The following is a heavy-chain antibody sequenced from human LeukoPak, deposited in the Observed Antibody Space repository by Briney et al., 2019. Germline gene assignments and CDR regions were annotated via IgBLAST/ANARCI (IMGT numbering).Heavy chain of an antibody. V-gene: IGHV3-48*03. Sequence: GGSLRLSCAAPGFTFSSYEMNWVRQAPGKVLEWVSYISSSGSTIYYADSVKGRFTISRDNAKNSLYLQMNSLRAEDTAVYYCAELSITMIGGVWGKGTTVTISS. CDR3: AELSITMIGGV. D-gene: IGHD3-10*02. CDR2: ISSSGSTI. J-gene: IGHJ6*04. CDR1: GFTFSSYE.